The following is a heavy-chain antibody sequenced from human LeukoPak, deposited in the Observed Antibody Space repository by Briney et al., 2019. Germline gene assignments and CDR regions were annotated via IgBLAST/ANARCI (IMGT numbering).Heavy chain of an antibody. D-gene: IGHD6-19*01. Sequence: SEALSLTCTVSGGSISSYYWSWIRQPAGKGLEWIGRIYTSGSTNYNPSLKSRVTMSVDTSKNQFSLKLSSVTAADTAVYYCARQGIRGQWLVHFDYWGQGTLVTVSS. CDR2: IYTSGST. CDR1: GGSISSYY. V-gene: IGHV4-4*07. CDR3: ARQGIRGQWLVHFDY. J-gene: IGHJ4*02.